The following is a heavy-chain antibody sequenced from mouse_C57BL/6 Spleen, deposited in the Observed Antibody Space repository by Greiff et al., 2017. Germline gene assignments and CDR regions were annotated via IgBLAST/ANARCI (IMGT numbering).Heavy chain of an antibody. Sequence: VQLQQSGAELVKPGASVKLSCTASGFNIKDYYMHWVKQRTEQGLEWIGRIDPEDGETKYAPKFQGKATITADTSSNTAYLQLSSLTSEDTAVYYWAIDPFDDGYPWYFDVWGTGTTVTVSS. CDR1: GFNIKDYY. CDR2: IDPEDGET. J-gene: IGHJ1*03. V-gene: IGHV14-2*01. D-gene: IGHD2-3*01. CDR3: AIDPFDDGYPWYFDV.